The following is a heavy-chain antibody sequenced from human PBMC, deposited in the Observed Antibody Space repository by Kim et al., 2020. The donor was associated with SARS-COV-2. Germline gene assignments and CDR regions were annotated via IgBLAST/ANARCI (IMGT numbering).Heavy chain of an antibody. D-gene: IGHD3-3*01. J-gene: IGHJ4*02. CDR3: TRASYGANYFTYY. Sequence: GGSLRLSCAASGFTFNYYYMDWVRQAPGKGLEWIARSRNKARGYSTEYAASVKGRFTVSRDDSENSLYLDMNSLKTEDTAVYYCTRASYGANYFTYYWGPGVLVTVSS. CDR1: GFTFNYYY. V-gene: IGHV3-72*01. CDR2: SRNKARGYST.